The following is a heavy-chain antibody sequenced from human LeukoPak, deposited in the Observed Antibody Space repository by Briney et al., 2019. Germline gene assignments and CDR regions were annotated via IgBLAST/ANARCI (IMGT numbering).Heavy chain of an antibody. V-gene: IGHV3-21*01. CDR2: ISSSSSYI. D-gene: IGHD2-2*01. CDR3: ARVNYCSSTSCSSGAWYYYYGMDV. J-gene: IGHJ6*02. CDR1: GFTFSSYS. Sequence: GGSLRLSCAASGFTFSSYSMSWVRQAPGKGLEWVSSISSSSSYIYYADSVKGRFTISRDNAKNSLYLQMNSLRAEDTAVYYCARVNYCSSTSCSSGAWYYYYGMDVWGQGTTVTVSS.